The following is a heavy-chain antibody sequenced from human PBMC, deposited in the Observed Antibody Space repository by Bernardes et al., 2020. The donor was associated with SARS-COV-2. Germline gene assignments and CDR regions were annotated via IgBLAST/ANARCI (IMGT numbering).Heavy chain of an antibody. CDR3: ATAADFWSGLFDY. Sequence: SVKVPCKVSGYTLTELSMHWVRQAPGKGLEWMGGFDPEDGETIYAQKFQGRVTMTEDTSTDTAYMELSSLRSEDTAVYYCATAADFWSGLFDYWGQGTLVTVSS. J-gene: IGHJ4*02. D-gene: IGHD3-3*01. V-gene: IGHV1-24*01. CDR1: GYTLTELS. CDR2: FDPEDGET.